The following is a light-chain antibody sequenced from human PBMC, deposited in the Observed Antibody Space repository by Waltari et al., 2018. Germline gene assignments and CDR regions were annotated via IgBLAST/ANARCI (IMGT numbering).Light chain of an antibody. Sequence: QSALTQPDSVSGSPGQSITISCTGASRDVGNYNLVSWYQHHPGKAPKLMIYEGTKRPSGVSNRFSGSKSGNTASLTISGLQAEDEADYYCCSYAGSVVFGGGTKLTVL. V-gene: IGLV2-23*01. CDR3: CSYAGSVV. J-gene: IGLJ2*01. CDR1: SRDVGNYNL. CDR2: EGT.